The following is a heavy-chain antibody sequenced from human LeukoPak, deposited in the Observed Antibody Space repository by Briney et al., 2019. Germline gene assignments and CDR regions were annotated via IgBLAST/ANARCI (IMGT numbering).Heavy chain of an antibody. CDR1: GFXFSNNA. Sequence: GGSLRLSCAASGFXFSNNAISWVRQAPGKGLEWVSPTTAGGDYTYYADSVKGRFTISRDNAKNSLYLQMNSLRAEDTAVYYCARVYYYDSSGYYYAYYFDYWGQGTLVTVSS. V-gene: IGHV3-23*01. CDR3: ARVYYYDSSGYYYAYYFDY. CDR2: TTAGGDYT. D-gene: IGHD3-22*01. J-gene: IGHJ4*02.